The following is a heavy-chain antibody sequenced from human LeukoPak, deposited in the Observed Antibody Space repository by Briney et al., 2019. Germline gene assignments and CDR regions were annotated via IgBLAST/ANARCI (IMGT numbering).Heavy chain of an antibody. D-gene: IGHD3-22*01. J-gene: IGHJ4*02. V-gene: IGHV1-2*06. CDR3: ARVEYYYDSSGYYLFDY. CDR1: GYTFTGYY. Sequence: ASVKVSCKASGYTFTGYYMHWVRQAPGQGLEWMGRINPNSGGTNYAQKFRGRVTMTRDTSISTAYMELSRLRSDDTAVYYCARVEYYYDSSGYYLFDYWGQGTLVTVSS. CDR2: INPNSGGT.